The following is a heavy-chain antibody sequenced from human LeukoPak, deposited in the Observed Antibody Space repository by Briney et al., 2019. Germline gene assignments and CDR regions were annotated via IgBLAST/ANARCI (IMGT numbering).Heavy chain of an antibody. CDR3: AREKGAAAADNWFDP. Sequence: ASVKVSCKVSGYTLTELSMHWVRQAPGQGLEWMGWISAYNGNTNYAQKLQGRVTMTTDTSTSTAYMELRSLRSDDTAVYYCAREKGAAAADNWFDPWGQGTLVTVSS. J-gene: IGHJ5*02. CDR1: GYTLTELS. CDR2: ISAYNGNT. V-gene: IGHV1-18*01. D-gene: IGHD6-13*01.